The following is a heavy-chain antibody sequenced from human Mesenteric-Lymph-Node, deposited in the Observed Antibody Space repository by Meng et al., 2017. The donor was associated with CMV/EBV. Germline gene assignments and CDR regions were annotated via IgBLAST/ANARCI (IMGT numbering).Heavy chain of an antibody. CDR3: ARDSRGGWFDP. CDR1: GVSVSNGDYY. J-gene: IGHJ5*02. D-gene: IGHD2-21*01. CDR2: IYYTEST. V-gene: IGHV4-30-4*08. Sequence: SETLSLTCTVSGVSVSNGDYYWSWIRQSPGKGLEWIGYIYYTESTYYNPPLKSRVTISIDTSRNQFSLRLTSVTAADTAVYYCARDSRGGWFDPWGQGTLVTVSS.